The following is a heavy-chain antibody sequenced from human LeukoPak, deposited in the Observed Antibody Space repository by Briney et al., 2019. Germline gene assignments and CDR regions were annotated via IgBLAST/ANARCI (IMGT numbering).Heavy chain of an antibody. J-gene: IGHJ6*02. CDR1: GGTFSSYA. CDR2: IIPILGIA. Sequence: SVKVSCKASGGTFSSYAISWVRQAPGQGLEWMGRIIPILGIANYAQKFQGRVTITADKSTSTAYMELSSLRSEDTAVYYCARLPPRKVLATDYYYYYGMDVWGQGTTVTVSS. V-gene: IGHV1-69*04. CDR3: ARLPPRKVLATDYYYYYGMDV. D-gene: IGHD1-14*01.